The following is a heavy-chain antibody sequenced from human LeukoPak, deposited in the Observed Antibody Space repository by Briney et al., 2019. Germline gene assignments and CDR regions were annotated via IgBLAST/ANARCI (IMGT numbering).Heavy chain of an antibody. D-gene: IGHD6-19*01. CDR1: GYSFTSYW. Sequence: GESRKISCKGSGYSFTSYWIGWVRQMPGKGLEWMGIISPGDSYTRYSRSFQGQVSISADKSISTAYLQWSSVKASDTAMYYCARLRSGWDFDYWGQGSLVTVSS. V-gene: IGHV5-51*01. CDR2: ISPGDSYT. J-gene: IGHJ4*02. CDR3: ARLRSGWDFDY.